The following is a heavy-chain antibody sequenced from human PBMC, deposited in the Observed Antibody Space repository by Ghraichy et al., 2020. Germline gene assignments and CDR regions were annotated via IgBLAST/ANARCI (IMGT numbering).Heavy chain of an antibody. V-gene: IGHV3-7*03. J-gene: IGHJ3*02. D-gene: IGHD3-10*01. CDR3: ARGGHI. CDR2: IKPDGSEK. Sequence: GESLNISCAASGFTFSSFWMTWVRQAPGKGLEWVANIKPDGSEKYYVDSVRGRFTISRDNAKNSLYLQMNGLRAEDTAVYYCARGGHIWGQWTMVTVSS. CDR1: GFTFSSFW.